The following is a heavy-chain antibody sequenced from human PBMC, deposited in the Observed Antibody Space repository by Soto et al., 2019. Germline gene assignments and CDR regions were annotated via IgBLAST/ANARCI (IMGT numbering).Heavy chain of an antibody. CDR1: GGSSISGTYC. V-gene: IGHV4-31*03. J-gene: IGHJ4*02. CDR2: IYNTGTT. CDR3: ARTHPTSLSIDY. D-gene: IGHD3-10*01. Sequence: PSETLSLTCTVSGGSSISGTYCLSWIRQHPGEGLEWIGHIYNTGTTYYSPSLSSRLALSIDTSKNCFSLKLTSVTAADAAVYSCARTHPTSLSIDYWGQGILVTVSS.